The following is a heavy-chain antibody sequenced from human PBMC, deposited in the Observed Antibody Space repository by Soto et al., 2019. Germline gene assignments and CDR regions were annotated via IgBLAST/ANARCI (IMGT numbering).Heavy chain of an antibody. V-gene: IGHV1-24*01. CDR3: ATGPASYKTTLYYSYSYYMDV. D-gene: IGHD1-1*01. CDR2: FDPEDGET. J-gene: IGHJ6*03. Sequence: ASVKVSCKVSGYTLTELSMHWVRQAPGKGLEWMGGFDPEDGETIYAQKFQGRVTMTEDTSTDTAYMELSSLRSEDTAVYYCATGPASYKTTLYYSYSYYMDVWGKGTTLTVSS. CDR1: GYTLTELS.